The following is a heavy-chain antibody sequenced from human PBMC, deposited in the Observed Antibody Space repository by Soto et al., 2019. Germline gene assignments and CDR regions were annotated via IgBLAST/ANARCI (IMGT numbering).Heavy chain of an antibody. CDR1: GFTFSSYD. Sequence: GGSLRLSCAASGFTFSSYDMHWVRQATGKGLEWVSAIGTAGDTYYPGSVKGRFTISRENAKNSLYLQMNSLRAGDTAVYYCARGGSVVPAAIPYYYYGMDVWGQGTTVTVSS. CDR2: IGTAGDT. D-gene: IGHD2-2*02. CDR3: ARGGSVVPAAIPYYYYGMDV. V-gene: IGHV3-13*01. J-gene: IGHJ6*02.